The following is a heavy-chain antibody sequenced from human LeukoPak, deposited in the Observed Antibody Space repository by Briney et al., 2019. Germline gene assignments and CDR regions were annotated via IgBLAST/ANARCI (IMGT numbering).Heavy chain of an antibody. Sequence: GRSLRLSCAASGFTFSSYGMHWVRQAPGKGLEWVAVISYDGSNKYYADSVKGRFTISRDNSKNTLYLQMNSLRAEDTAVYYCAKDLRRYCSSTSCYGGFDYWGQGTPVTVSS. D-gene: IGHD2-2*01. V-gene: IGHV3-30*18. CDR3: AKDLRRYCSSTSCYGGFDY. J-gene: IGHJ4*02. CDR2: ISYDGSNK. CDR1: GFTFSSYG.